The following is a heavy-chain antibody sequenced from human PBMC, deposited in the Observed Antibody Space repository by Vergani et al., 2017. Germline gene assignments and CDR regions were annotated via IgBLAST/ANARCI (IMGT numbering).Heavy chain of an antibody. J-gene: IGHJ4*02. CDR3: ERVIVGCSRTNCFADH. CDR2: IDPNSVDT. CDR1: GFTFTSYH. D-gene: IGHD2-2*01. V-gene: IGHV1-2*06. Sequence: QVQLVQSGAEVKKPGASVRVSCKASGFTFTSYHIHWVRQPPGQGLDWLGRIDPNSVDTRYSQRLQDRVTITRDTSINTAYMEMTRLIPDDTAIYYCERVIVGCSRTNCFADHWGQGTRVTVSS.